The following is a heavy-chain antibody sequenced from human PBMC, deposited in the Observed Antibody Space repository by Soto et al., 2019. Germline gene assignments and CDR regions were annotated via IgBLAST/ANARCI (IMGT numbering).Heavy chain of an antibody. CDR2: ISAYDGKT. J-gene: IGHJ5*02. CDR3: ARDPHEFCTSYSLDP. CDR1: GYTGNTDG. Sequence: ASVKVSCKTSGYTGNTDGINWVRRAPGQGREWMGWISAYDGKTTYAEKFQGRVTLTTDTSTSTAYMELRSLRSDATAIYHCARDPHEFCTSYSLDPWGQGTPATVSS. D-gene: IGHD3-3*01. V-gene: IGHV1-18*01.